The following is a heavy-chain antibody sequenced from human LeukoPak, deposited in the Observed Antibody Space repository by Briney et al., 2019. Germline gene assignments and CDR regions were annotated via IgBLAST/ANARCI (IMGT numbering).Heavy chain of an antibody. CDR1: GGSISSYY. D-gene: IGHD4-17*01. CDR3: ARDSTTVTGYFDY. V-gene: IGHV4-59*01. CDR2: IYYSGST. J-gene: IGHJ4*02. Sequence: PSETLSLTCTVSGGSISSYYWSWIRQPPGKGLEWIGYIYYSGSTNYNPSLKSRVTISVDTSKNQFSLKLSSVTASDTAVYYCARDSTTVTGYFDYWGQGTLVTVSS.